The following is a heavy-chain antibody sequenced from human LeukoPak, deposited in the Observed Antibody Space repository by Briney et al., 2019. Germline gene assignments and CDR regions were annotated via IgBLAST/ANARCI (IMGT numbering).Heavy chain of an antibody. CDR3: AGNEFWSGYYRLRY. CDR1: GFTFSSYA. CDR2: MYHSVTS. J-gene: IGHJ4*02. V-gene: IGHV4-59*01. D-gene: IGHD3-3*01. Sequence: GSLRLSCAASGFTFSSYAMSWIRQPPGKGLEWIGYMYHSVTSNYNPSLKSRVTISVDSSKNQVSLMLSSVTAADTAVYYCAGNEFWSGYYRLRYWGQGNLVTVSS.